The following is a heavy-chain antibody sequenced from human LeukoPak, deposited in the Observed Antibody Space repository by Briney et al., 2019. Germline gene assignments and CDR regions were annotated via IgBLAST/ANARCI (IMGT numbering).Heavy chain of an antibody. CDR3: VRHTTSGWYQVVY. V-gene: IGHV4-59*01. CDR2: ITYSGST. D-gene: IGHD6-19*01. Sequence: SEALSLTCTVSGGSISNYFWSWIRQPPGKGLEWIGFITYSGSTDHNPSLKSRVTISVDASKNQFSLRLTSVTAADTAVYYCVRHTTSGWYQVVYWGQGTLVTVSS. CDR1: GGSISNYF. J-gene: IGHJ4*02.